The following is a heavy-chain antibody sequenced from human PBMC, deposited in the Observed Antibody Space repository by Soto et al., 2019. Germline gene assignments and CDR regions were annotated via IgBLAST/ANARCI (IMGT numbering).Heavy chain of an antibody. Sequence: AGSLRLSCAASGFTFSDYYMSWIRQAPGKGLEWVSYISSSSSYTNYADSVKGRFTISRDNAKNSLYLQMNSLRAEDTAVYYCARDGFPKYYDILTGYSPVGFFDYWGQGTLVTVSS. V-gene: IGHV3-11*05. CDR1: GFTFSDYY. D-gene: IGHD3-9*01. J-gene: IGHJ4*02. CDR3: ARDGFPKYYDILTGYSPVGFFDY. CDR2: ISSSSSYT.